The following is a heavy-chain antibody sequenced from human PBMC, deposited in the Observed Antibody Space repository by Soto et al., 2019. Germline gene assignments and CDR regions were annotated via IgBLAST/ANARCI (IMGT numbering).Heavy chain of an antibody. J-gene: IGHJ6*02. CDR1: GFTFSSYA. CDR3: ARGIAAAGNDYYYYGMDV. CDR2: ISGSGGST. Sequence: GGSLRLSCAGSGFTFSSYAMSWVRQAPGKGLEYVSAISGSGGSTYYADSVKGRFTISRDNSKNTLYLQMSSLRAEDMAVYYFARGIAAAGNDYYYYGMDVWGQGTTVTVSS. D-gene: IGHD6-13*01. V-gene: IGHV3-64*02.